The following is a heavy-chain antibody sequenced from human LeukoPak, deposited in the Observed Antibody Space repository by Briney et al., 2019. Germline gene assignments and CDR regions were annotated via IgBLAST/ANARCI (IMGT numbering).Heavy chain of an antibody. D-gene: IGHD5-18*01. CDR2: IYYSGST. V-gene: IGHV4-59*12. CDR1: GGSISSYY. Sequence: SETLSLTCTVSGGSISSYYWSWIRQPPGKGLEWIGYIYYSGSTNYNPSLKSRVTISVDTSKNQFSLKLSSVAAADTAVYYCASLHRGYSYGHNDYWGQGTLVTVSS. CDR3: ASLHRGYSYGHNDY. J-gene: IGHJ4*02.